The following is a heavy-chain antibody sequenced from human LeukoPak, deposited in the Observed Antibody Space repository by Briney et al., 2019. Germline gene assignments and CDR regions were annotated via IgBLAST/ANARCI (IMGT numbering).Heavy chain of an antibody. Sequence: GGSLRLSCAASGFTFSSYWMSWVRQAPGKGLEWVANIKQDGSEKYYVDSVKGRFTISRDNAMNSLFLQMNNLRAEDTAVYHCARGGWFFDPWGQGTLVTVSS. D-gene: IGHD3-10*01. CDR3: ARGGWFFDP. J-gene: IGHJ5*02. CDR1: GFTFSSYW. CDR2: IKQDGSEK. V-gene: IGHV3-7*05.